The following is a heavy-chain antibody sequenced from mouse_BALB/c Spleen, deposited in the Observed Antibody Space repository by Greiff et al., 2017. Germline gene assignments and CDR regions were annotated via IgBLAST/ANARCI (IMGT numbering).Heavy chain of an antibody. Sequence: DVHLVESGPGLVKPSQSLSLTCTVTGYSITSDYAWNWIRQFPGNKLEWMGYISYSGSTSYNPSLKSRISITRDTSKNQFSLQLNSVTTEDTATYYCARLGYYYGSSLYYFDYWGQGTTLTVSS. CDR2: ISYSGST. CDR3: ARLGYYYGSSLYYFDY. V-gene: IGHV3-2*02. CDR1: GYSITSDYA. D-gene: IGHD1-1*01. J-gene: IGHJ2*01.